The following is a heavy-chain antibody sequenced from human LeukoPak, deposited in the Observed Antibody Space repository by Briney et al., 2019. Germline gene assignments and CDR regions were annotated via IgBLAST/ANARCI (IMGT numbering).Heavy chain of an antibody. Sequence: GGSLRLSCAASGFTFTNYGMHWVRQAPGKGLEWVANILYDGSRKNYADSVKGRFSVYRDNSNYSLYLQMNSLRIEDTAVYYCASGGPGTMVRGVIYYFDYWGQGTLVTVSS. CDR3: ASGGPGTMVRGVIYYFDY. J-gene: IGHJ4*02. CDR1: GFTFTNYG. CDR2: ILYDGSRK. D-gene: IGHD3-10*01. V-gene: IGHV3-30*03.